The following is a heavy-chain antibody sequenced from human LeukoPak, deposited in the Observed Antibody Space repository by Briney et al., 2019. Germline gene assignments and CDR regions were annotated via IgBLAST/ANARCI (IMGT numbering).Heavy chain of an antibody. J-gene: IGHJ2*01. CDR3: ARLSSSWYQDWYFDL. V-gene: IGHV4-38-2*02. CDR2: IYTSGSP. Sequence: PSETLSLTCTVSGYSISSFYYWGWIRQPPGKGLEWIGRIYTSGSPNYNPSLKSRVTMSVDTSKNQFSLKLSSVTAADTAVYYCARLSSSWYQDWYFDLWGRGTLVTVSS. D-gene: IGHD6-13*01. CDR1: GYSISSFYY.